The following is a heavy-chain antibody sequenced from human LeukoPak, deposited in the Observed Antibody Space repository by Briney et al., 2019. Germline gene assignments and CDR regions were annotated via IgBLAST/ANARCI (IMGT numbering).Heavy chain of an antibody. D-gene: IGHD3-9*01. Sequence: SETLSLTCTVSGGSISSYYWSWIRQPAGKGLEWIGRIYTSGSTNYNPSLKSRVTMSVDTSKNQFSLKLSSVTAADTAVYYCARANYDILTGYEQNYYYYYMDVRGKGTTVTISS. J-gene: IGHJ6*03. CDR3: ARANYDILTGYEQNYYYYYMDV. CDR2: IYTSGST. V-gene: IGHV4-4*07. CDR1: GGSISSYY.